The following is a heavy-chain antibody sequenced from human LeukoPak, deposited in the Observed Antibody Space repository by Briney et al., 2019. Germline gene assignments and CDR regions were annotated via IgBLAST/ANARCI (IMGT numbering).Heavy chain of an antibody. Sequence: PGGSLRLSCAASGFTFSSYEMNWVRQAPGKGLEWVSYISGGGSYTNYADSVKGRFTISRDNDKKSLYLQMNSLRAEDTAVYYCASERSYGMDVWGQGTTVTVSS. J-gene: IGHJ6*02. V-gene: IGHV3-48*03. CDR3: ASERSYGMDV. CDR1: GFTFSSYE. CDR2: ISGGGSYT.